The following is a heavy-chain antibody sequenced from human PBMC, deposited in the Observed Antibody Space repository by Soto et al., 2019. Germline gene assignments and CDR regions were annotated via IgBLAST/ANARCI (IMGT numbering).Heavy chain of an antibody. D-gene: IGHD6-13*01. V-gene: IGHV3-23*01. CDR3: ASGIAAAIYFQH. CDR2: ISGSGGST. CDR1: GFTFSSYA. J-gene: IGHJ1*01. Sequence: SGGSLRLSCAASGFTFSSYAMSWVRQAPGKGLEWVSAISGSGGSTYYADSVKGRFTISRDNSKNTLYLQMNSLRAEDTAVYYWASGIAAAIYFQHWGQGTRVTVSS.